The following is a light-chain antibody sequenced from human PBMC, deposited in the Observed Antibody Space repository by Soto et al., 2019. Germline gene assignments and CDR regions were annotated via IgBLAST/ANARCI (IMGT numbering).Light chain of an antibody. V-gene: IGKV1-5*01. CDR2: DTP. CDR1: QRLSSW. Sequence: DIQMTQSPSTLSAYVGDRVIITCRASQRLSSWLAWYQRKPRQAPKLLIFDTPNLGSGVPSRFSGSGSGTEFTLTISGLQPDDFATYYCQQYDDYWTFGQGTKV. CDR3: QQYDDYWT. J-gene: IGKJ1*01.